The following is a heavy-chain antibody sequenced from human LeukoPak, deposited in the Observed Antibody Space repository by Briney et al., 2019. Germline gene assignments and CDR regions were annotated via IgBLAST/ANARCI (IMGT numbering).Heavy chain of an antibody. D-gene: IGHD3-10*01. V-gene: IGHV3-64D*06. J-gene: IGHJ6*02. CDR2: ISSNGGST. Sequence: GGSLRLSCSASGFTFSSYAMHWVRQAPGKGLEYVSAISSNGGSTYYADSVKGRFTISRDNSKNTLYLQMTSLRTEDTAVYYCVTSSGIWYGMDVWGQGTTVTVSS. CDR1: GFTFSSYA. CDR3: VTSSGIWYGMDV.